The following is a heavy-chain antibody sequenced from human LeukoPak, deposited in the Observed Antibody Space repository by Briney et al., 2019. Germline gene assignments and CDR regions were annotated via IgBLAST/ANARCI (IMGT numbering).Heavy chain of an antibody. CDR2: INHSGST. Sequence: SETLSLTCAVYGGSFSGYYWSWIRQPPGKGLEWIGEINHSGSTNYNPSLKSRVTISVDTSKNQFSLKLSSVTAADTAVYYCARGLAEYYDFWSGYLRYYYYMDVWGKGTTVTVSS. V-gene: IGHV4-34*01. D-gene: IGHD3-3*01. J-gene: IGHJ6*03. CDR3: ARGLAEYYDFWSGYLRYYYYMDV. CDR1: GGSFSGYY.